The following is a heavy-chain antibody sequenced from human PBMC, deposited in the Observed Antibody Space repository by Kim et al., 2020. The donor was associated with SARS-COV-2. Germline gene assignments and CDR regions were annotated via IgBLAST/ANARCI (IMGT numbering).Heavy chain of an antibody. Sequence: GGSLRLSCAASGFTFSSYSMHWVRQAPGKGLVWVSLINSDGSTTNYADPVKGRFSISRDNAKNTLYLQMNSLRADDTAVYHCAREGTSSNCCHYWGQGTLVTVPS. J-gene: IGHJ4*02. CDR2: INSDGSTT. CDR3: AREGTSSNCCHY. V-gene: IGHV3-74*01. D-gene: IGHD2-2*01. CDR1: GFTFSSYS.